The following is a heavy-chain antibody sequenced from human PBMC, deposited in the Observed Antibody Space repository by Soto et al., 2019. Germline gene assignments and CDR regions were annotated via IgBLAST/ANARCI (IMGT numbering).Heavy chain of an antibody. D-gene: IGHD3-10*01. CDR3: ARGIYFGSARYYFDY. V-gene: IGHV3-64*02. J-gene: IGHJ4*02. CDR1: GFTFKTYY. CDR2: ISSSGDST. Sequence: GGSLRLSCAASGFTFKTYYMHRVRQAPGKGPEYVSAISSSGDSTYYADSVKGRFTISRDNSKNTMYLQMGSLRVEDMAFYYYARGIYFGSARYYFDYWGQGALVTVSS.